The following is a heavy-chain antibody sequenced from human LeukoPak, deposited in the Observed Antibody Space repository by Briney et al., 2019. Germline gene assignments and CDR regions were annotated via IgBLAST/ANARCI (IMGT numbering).Heavy chain of an antibody. V-gene: IGHV4-59*01. CDR3: ARSSLGEGENY. CDR1: GGSISSYY. Sequence: SETLSLTCTVSGGSISSYYWSWIRQPPGMGLEWIGYIYYSGSTNYNPPLKSRVTISVDTSKNQFSLKLSSVTAADTAVYYCARSSLGEGENYWGQGTLVTVSS. J-gene: IGHJ4*02. D-gene: IGHD3-16*01. CDR2: IYYSGST.